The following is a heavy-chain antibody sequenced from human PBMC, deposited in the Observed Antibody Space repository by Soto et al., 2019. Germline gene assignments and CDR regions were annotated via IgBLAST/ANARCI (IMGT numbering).Heavy chain of an antibody. Sequence: GASVKVSCKASGYTFTSYGISWVRQAPGQGLEWMGWISAYNGNTNYAQKLQGRVTMTTDTSTSTAYMELRSLRSDDTAVYYCARVRTSQHPNLYHFDYWGQGTLVTVSS. D-gene: IGHD5-18*01. CDR1: GYTFTSYG. CDR3: ARVRTSQHPNLYHFDY. V-gene: IGHV1-18*01. CDR2: ISAYNGNT. J-gene: IGHJ4*02.